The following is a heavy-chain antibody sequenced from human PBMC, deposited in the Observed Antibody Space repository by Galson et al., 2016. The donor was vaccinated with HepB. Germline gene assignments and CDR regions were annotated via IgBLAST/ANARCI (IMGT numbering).Heavy chain of an antibody. J-gene: IGHJ4*02. CDR3: ARAIATSY. D-gene: IGHD5-24*01. V-gene: IGHV3-23*01. Sequence: SLRLSCAASGFTVSSNYMNWVRQAPGKGLEWVSGISGSGGSTYYADSVKGRFTISRDNSKNTLYLQMNSLRADDTAVYYCARAIATSYWGQGALVTVSS. CDR1: GFTVSSNY. CDR2: ISGSGGST.